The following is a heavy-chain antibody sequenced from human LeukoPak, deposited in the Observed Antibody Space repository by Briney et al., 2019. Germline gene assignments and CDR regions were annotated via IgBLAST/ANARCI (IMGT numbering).Heavy chain of an antibody. CDR2: IYYSGST. D-gene: IGHD4-17*01. J-gene: IGHJ4*02. CDR1: GVSISSYY. V-gene: IGHV4-59*01. Sequence: SETLSLTCTVSGVSISSYYWSWIRQPPGKGLEWIGYIYYSGSTNYNPSLKSRVTISVDTSKNQFSLKLSSVAAADTAIYYCASADRAVYGDYSFDYWGQGTLVTVSS. CDR3: ASADRAVYGDYSFDY.